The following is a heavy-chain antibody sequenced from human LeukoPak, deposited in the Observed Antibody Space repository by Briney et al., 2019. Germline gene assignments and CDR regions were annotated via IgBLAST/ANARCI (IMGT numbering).Heavy chain of an antibody. CDR1: GGTFSSYA. J-gene: IGHJ4*02. CDR2: IIPIFGTA. D-gene: IGHD2-21*02. CDR3: ARDSYGRTALDY. Sequence: GASVKVSCKASGGTFSSYAISWVRQAPGQELEWMGGIIPIFGTANYAQKFQGRVTITTDVSTSTAYMELSSLRSEDTAVYYCARDSYGRTALDYWGQGTLVTVSS. V-gene: IGHV1-69*05.